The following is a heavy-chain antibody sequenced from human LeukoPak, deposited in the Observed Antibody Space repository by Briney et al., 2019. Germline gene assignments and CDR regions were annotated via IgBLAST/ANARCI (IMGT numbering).Heavy chain of an antibody. D-gene: IGHD5-12*01. CDR2: IYYSGST. CDR3: AGNSGYDFYRFDY. J-gene: IGHJ4*02. Sequence: SETLSLTCTVSAGSITCSSYYWGWIRQPPGKGLEWIGSIYYSGSTYYNPSLKSRLTISVDTSKNQFSLRLSSVTAADTAVYYCAGNSGYDFYRFDYWGQGTLVTVSS. V-gene: IGHV4-39*01. CDR1: AGSITCSSYY.